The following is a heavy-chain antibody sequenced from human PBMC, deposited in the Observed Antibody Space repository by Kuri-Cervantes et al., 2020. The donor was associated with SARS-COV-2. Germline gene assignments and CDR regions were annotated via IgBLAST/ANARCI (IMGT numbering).Heavy chain of an antibody. Sequence: GESLKISCAASGFTFSSYWMSWVRQAPGKGLEWVANIKQDGSEKYYVDSVKGRFTISRDNAKNSLYLQMNSLKTEDTAVYYCTTHLRFLEWFLDYWGQGTLVTVSS. D-gene: IGHD3-3*01. J-gene: IGHJ4*02. CDR2: IKQDGSEK. V-gene: IGHV3-7*05. CDR1: GFTFSSYW. CDR3: TTHLRFLEWFLDY.